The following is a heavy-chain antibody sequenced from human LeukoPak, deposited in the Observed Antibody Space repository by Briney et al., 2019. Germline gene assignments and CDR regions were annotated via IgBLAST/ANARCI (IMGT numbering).Heavy chain of an antibody. Sequence: QSGGSLRLSCAASGFTFSSYWMSWVRQAPGEGLEWVASIKQDGSEKYYVDSVKGRFTISRDNAKNSLYLQMNSLRAEDTAVYYCARDEREMATIYWGQGTLVTVSS. D-gene: IGHD5-24*01. J-gene: IGHJ4*02. CDR1: GFTFSSYW. CDR3: ARDEREMATIY. CDR2: IKQDGSEK. V-gene: IGHV3-7*01.